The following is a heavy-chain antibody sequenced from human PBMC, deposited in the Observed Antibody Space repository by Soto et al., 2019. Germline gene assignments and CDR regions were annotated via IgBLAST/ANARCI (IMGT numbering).Heavy chain of an antibody. J-gene: IGHJ4*02. CDR2: ISYDGSNK. V-gene: IGHV3-30-3*01. CDR1: GFTFSSYA. CDR3: ARGGY. Sequence: QVQLVESGGGVVQPGRSLRLSCAASGFTFSSYAMHWVRQAPGKGLEWVAVISYDGSNKYYADSVKGRFTISRDNSKNTLYLQMNSLRAEDTAVYYCARGGYWGQGTLVTVSS.